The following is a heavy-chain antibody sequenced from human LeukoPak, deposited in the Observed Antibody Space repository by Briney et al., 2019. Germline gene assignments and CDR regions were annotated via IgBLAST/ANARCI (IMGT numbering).Heavy chain of an antibody. V-gene: IGHV4-39*01. CDR3: ARSRRGDLDY. CDR2: IYYSGST. CDR1: GGSISSSSYY. Sequence: SETLSLTCTVSGGSISSSSYYWGWIRQPPGKGLEWIGSIYYSGSTYYNPSLKSRVTISVDTSKNQCSLKLGSVTAADTAVYYCARSRRGDLDYWGQGTLVTVSS. J-gene: IGHJ4*02. D-gene: IGHD4-17*01.